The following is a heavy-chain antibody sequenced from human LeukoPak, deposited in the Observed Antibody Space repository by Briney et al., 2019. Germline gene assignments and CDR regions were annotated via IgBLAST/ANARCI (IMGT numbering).Heavy chain of an antibody. D-gene: IGHD4-17*01. CDR2: IYYSGST. CDR3: ASLRGMTTVTSPDY. CDR1: GGSISSSSYY. Sequence: SETLSLTCTVSGGSISSSSYYWGWIRQPPGKGLEWIGSIYYSGSTYYNPSLKSRVTISVDTSKNQFSLKLSSVTAADTAVYYCASLRGMTTVTSPDYWGQGTLVTVSS. J-gene: IGHJ4*02. V-gene: IGHV4-39*07.